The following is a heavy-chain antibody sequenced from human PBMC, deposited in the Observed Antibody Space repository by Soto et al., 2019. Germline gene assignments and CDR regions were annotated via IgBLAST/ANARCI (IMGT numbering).Heavy chain of an antibody. Sequence: GASVKVSCKASGYTFTNYAIHWVRQAPGQRIEWMGWINAGNRNTEYSQKFQGRIIMTKDTSANTAHMELSSLTSEDTAVYYCARGYDYVWGSYRSDAFDIWGQGTMVTVSS. CDR3: ARGYDYVWGSYRSDAFDI. V-gene: IGHV1-3*01. CDR1: GYTFTNYA. D-gene: IGHD3-16*02. J-gene: IGHJ3*02. CDR2: INAGNRNT.